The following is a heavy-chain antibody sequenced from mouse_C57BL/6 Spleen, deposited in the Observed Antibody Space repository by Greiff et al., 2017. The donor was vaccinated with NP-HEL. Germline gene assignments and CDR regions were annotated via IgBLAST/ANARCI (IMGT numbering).Heavy chain of an antibody. CDR1: GFNIKDYY. Sequence: EVQLQQSGAELVKPGASVKLSCTASGFNIKDYYMHWVKQRTEQGLEWIGRIDPEDGDTKYAPKFQGKATISADTASNTAYLQLSSLTSEDTAVYYCASIYYYGSSHDYWGQGTTLTVSS. D-gene: IGHD1-1*01. J-gene: IGHJ2*01. CDR2: IDPEDGDT. V-gene: IGHV14-2*01. CDR3: ASIYYYGSSHDY.